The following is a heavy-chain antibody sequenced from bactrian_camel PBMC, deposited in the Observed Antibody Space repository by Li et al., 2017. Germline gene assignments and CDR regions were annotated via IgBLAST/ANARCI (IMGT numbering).Heavy chain of an antibody. Sequence: HVQLVESGGGSVQAGGSLRLSCVAPGYTVSSTRMGWFRQAPGKEREGVACIGRDGITMYSDSVKGRFTISKDNAMNTLYLQMDSLKPEDSAMYYCARSRFVFRGCDLSTSGYYYGGQGTQ. D-gene: IGHD5*01. V-gene: IGHV3S68*01. J-gene: IGHJ4*01. CDR3: ARSRFVFRGCDLSTSGYYY. CDR1: GYTVSSTR. CDR2: IGRDGIT.